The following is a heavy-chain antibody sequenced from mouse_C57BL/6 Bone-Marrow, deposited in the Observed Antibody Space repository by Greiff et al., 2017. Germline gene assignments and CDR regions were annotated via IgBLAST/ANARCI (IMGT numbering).Heavy chain of an antibody. J-gene: IGHJ4*01. CDR1: GFTFSDYY. D-gene: IGHD1-1*01. CDR3: ARGTTEEDYAMDY. CDR2: ISTGGGST. Sequence: EVKLMESGGGLVQPGGSLKLSCAASGFTFSDYYMYWVRQTPEKRLELVAYISTGGGSTYYPDTVTGRFTLSRDNATNTLYLQMRRLKSEDTAMYYCARGTTEEDYAMDYWGQGTSVTVAS. V-gene: IGHV5-12*01.